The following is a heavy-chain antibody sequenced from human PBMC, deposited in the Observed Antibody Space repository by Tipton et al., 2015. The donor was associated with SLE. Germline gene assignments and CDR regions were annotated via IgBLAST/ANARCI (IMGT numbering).Heavy chain of an antibody. Sequence: SLRLSCEGSGYTFNRYWMHWVRQAPGKGLVWVSRINTDGSGKDYAESVKGRFTISRDNAKNTLYLQMSRLRAEDTALYYCARVVPTVTGADYWGQGTLVTVSS. V-gene: IGHV3-74*01. J-gene: IGHJ4*02. CDR1: GYTFNRYW. CDR2: INTDGSGK. D-gene: IGHD4-17*01. CDR3: ARVVPTVTGADY.